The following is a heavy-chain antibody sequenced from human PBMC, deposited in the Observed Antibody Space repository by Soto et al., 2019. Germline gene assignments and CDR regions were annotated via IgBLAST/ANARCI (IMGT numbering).Heavy chain of an antibody. CDR1: GFTFDDYA. CDR2: ISWNSGSI. CDR3: AKDIRDGYNSGLDY. D-gene: IGHD5-12*01. J-gene: IGHJ4*02. V-gene: IGHV3-9*01. Sequence: EVQLVESGGGLVQPGRSLRLSCAASGFTFDDYAMHWVRQAPGKGLEWVSGISWNSGSIGYADSVKGRFTISRDNAKNSLYLQMNSLRAEDTAWYYCAKDIRDGYNSGLDYWGQGTLVTVSS.